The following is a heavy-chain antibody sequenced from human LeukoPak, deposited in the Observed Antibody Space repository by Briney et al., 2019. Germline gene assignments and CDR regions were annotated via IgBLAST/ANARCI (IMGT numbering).Heavy chain of an antibody. Sequence: ASVKVSYKASGYTFTGYYMHWVGQAPGQGREGMGRINPNSGGTNYAQKLQGRVTMTRDTSISTAYMELSRLRSDDTAVYYCARVGACGGDCLFDYWGQGTLVTVSS. J-gene: IGHJ4*02. CDR3: ARVGACGGDCLFDY. V-gene: IGHV1-2*06. D-gene: IGHD2-21*02. CDR1: GYTFTGYY. CDR2: INPNSGGT.